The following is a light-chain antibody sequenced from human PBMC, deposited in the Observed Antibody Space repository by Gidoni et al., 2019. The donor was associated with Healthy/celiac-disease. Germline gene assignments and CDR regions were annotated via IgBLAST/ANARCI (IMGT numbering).Light chain of an antibody. V-gene: IGKV1-9*01. CDR3: QQLNSYPHT. Sequence: DIQLTQSPSFLSASVGDRVTIPCRASQCISSYVAWYQQKPGKAPKLLIYAASTLQSGVPSRFSGSGSGTEFTLTISSLQPEDFATYYCQQLNSYPHTFXQXTRLEIK. CDR1: QCISSY. CDR2: AAS. J-gene: IGKJ5*01.